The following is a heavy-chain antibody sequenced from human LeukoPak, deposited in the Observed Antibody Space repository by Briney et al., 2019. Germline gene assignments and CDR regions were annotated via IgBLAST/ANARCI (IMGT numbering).Heavy chain of an antibody. CDR3: ARDRILTLDY. D-gene: IGHD2/OR15-2a*01. V-gene: IGHV3-7*01. CDR1: GFTFSSYS. J-gene: IGHJ4*02. Sequence: PGGSLRLSCAASGFTFSSYSMNWVRQAPGKGLEWVANIKQDGSEKYYVDSVKARFTISRDNAKNSLYLRMNSLRAEDTAVYYCARDRILTLDYWGQGTLVTVSS. CDR2: IKQDGSEK.